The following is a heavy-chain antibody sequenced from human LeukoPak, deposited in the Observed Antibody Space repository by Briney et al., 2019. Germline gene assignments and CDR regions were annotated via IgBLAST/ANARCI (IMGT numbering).Heavy chain of an antibody. D-gene: IGHD4-11*01. Sequence: SVKVSCKASGGTFSSCAISWVRQAPGQGLEWVGGIIPIFGTANYAQKFQGRVTITADESTSTAYMELSSLRSEDTAVYYCAREPLTVTIRGAFDIWGQGTMVTVSS. CDR3: AREPLTVTIRGAFDI. J-gene: IGHJ3*02. V-gene: IGHV1-69*13. CDR2: IIPIFGTA. CDR1: GGTFSSCA.